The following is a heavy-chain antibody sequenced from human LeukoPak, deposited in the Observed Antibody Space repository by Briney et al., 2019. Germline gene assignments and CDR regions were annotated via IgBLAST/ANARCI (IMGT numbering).Heavy chain of an antibody. J-gene: IGHJ4*02. V-gene: IGHV3-15*07. CDR2: IRSKIDGGAT. Sequence: GGSLRLSCAASGFNVNNAWMSWVRQAPGKGLEWVGRIRSKIDGGATDYAAPVKGRFTISRDDPKNTLYLQINSLKIEDTAMYYCYTSITDYWGQGTLVTVSS. D-gene: IGHD2-21*01. CDR3: YTSITDY. CDR1: GFNVNNAW.